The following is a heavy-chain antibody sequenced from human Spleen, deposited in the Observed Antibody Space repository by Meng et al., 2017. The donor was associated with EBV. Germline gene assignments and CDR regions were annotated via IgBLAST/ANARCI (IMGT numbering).Heavy chain of an antibody. J-gene: IGHJ4*02. CDR1: GGSSRSGGYY. CDR3: ARIPVDVVVPAAIYFDY. Sequence: QGQLQESRPGVVKPSPTLSLTCTVSGGSSRSGGYYWSWIRQPPGKGLEWIGYIYYSGSTFYNPSLKSRVTISVDTSKKQFSLRLSSVTAADTAVYYCARIPVDVVVPAAIYFDYWGQGTLVTVSS. V-gene: IGHV4-30-4*01. CDR2: IYYSGST. D-gene: IGHD2-2*01.